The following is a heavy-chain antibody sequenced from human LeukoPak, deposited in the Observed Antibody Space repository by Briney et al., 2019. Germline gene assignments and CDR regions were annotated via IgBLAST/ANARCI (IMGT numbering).Heavy chain of an antibody. D-gene: IGHD3-16*02. V-gene: IGHV3-48*04. CDR3: AKDPLYSSYDYVWGSYRQYYFDY. J-gene: IGHJ4*02. CDR2: ISSADVTI. Sequence: GGSLRLSCAASGFTFSSYWMSWVRQAPGKGLEWVSYISSADVTIYYADSVKGRFAISSDNVKSSLYLQMNSLRVEDSAVYYCAKDPLYSSYDYVWGSYRQYYFDYWGPGTQVTVSS. CDR1: GFTFSSYW.